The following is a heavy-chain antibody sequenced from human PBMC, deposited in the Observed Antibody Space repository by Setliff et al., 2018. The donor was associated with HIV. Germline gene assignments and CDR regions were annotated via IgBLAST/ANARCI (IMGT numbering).Heavy chain of an antibody. Sequence: GESLKISCKGSGYSFTSYWIGWVRQMPGKGLEWMGIIYPGDSDTRYSPSFQGQVTISADKSISTAYLQWSSLKASDTAMYYCARQTTAPGYYYYMDVWGKGTTVTSP. D-gene: IGHD1-1*01. CDR1: GYSFTSYW. CDR2: IYPGDSDT. V-gene: IGHV5-51*01. J-gene: IGHJ6*03. CDR3: ARQTTAPGYYYYMDV.